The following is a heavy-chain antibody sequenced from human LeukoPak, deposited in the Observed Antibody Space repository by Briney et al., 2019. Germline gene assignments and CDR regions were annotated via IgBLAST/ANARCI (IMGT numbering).Heavy chain of an antibody. D-gene: IGHD3-3*01. J-gene: IGHJ4*02. CDR2: IYSGGST. V-gene: IGHV3-53*01. CDR1: GFTVSSNY. CDR3: ARGWYDFWPFDY. Sequence: GGSLRLSCAASGFTVSSNYMSWVRQAPGKGLEWVSVIYSGGSTYYADSVKGRFTISRDNSKNTLYLQMNSLRAEDTAVYYCARGWYDFWPFDYWGQGTLVTVSS.